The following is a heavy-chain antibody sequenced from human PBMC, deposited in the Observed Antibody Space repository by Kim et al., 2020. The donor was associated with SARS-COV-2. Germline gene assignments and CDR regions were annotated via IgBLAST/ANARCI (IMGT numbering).Heavy chain of an antibody. D-gene: IGHD3-3*01. V-gene: IGHV1-69*13. Sequence: SVKVSCKASGGTFSSYAISWVGQAPGQGLEWMGGIIPIFGTANYAQKFQGRVTITADESTSTAYMELSSLRSEDTAVYYCARTSWGGSYYYYGMDVWGQGTTVTVSS. CDR2: IIPIFGTA. CDR3: ARTSWGGSYYYYGMDV. J-gene: IGHJ6*02. CDR1: GGTFSSYA.